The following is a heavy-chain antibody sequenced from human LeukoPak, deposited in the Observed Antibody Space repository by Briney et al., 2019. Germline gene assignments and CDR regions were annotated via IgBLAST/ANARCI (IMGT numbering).Heavy chain of an antibody. V-gene: IGHV1-69*05. CDR3: ASYDSSGTKGAFDI. Sequence: ASVKVSCKASGGTFSSYAISWVRQAPGQGLEWMGRIIPIFGTANYAQKFQGRVTITTDESTSTAYMEPSSLRSEDTAVYYCASYDSSGTKGAFDIWGQGTMVTVSS. CDR1: GGTFSSYA. CDR2: IIPIFGTA. D-gene: IGHD3-22*01. J-gene: IGHJ3*02.